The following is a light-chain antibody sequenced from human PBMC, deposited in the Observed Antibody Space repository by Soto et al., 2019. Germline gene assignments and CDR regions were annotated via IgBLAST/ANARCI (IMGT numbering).Light chain of an antibody. V-gene: IGKV3-15*01. CDR1: QSVSSK. CDR2: DTS. CDR3: QQYNDWFSIT. Sequence: EIVMRQSPATLSVSPGERAARSCRASQSVSSKLAWYRQRPGQAPRLVIYDTSTRATGVPARFSGSGSGTEFTLTISSLQSEDFGVYYCQQYNDWFSITFGQGTRLEIK. J-gene: IGKJ5*01.